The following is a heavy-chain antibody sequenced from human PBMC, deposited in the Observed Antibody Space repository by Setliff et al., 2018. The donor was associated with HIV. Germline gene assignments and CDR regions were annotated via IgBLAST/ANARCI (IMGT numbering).Heavy chain of an antibody. J-gene: IGHJ4*03. Sequence: SETLSLTCTVSGASISGCYWSWIRQSPWKGLEWMGSIHGDGTTNHNPPLKSRVTISLDTPRNHFSLNLHSVTAADTAVYNCEGERLYIRGQVEDCSRIWGEGTWAPAPQ. CDR1: GASISGCY. CDR3: EGERLYIRGQVEDCSRI. CDR2: IHGDGTT. D-gene: IGHD2-2*02. V-gene: IGHV4-4*08.